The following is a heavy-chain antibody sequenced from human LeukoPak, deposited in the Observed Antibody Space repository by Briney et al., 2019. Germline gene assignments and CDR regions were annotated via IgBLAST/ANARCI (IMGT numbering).Heavy chain of an antibody. CDR2: IKRDGGEK. J-gene: IGHJ4*02. V-gene: IGHV3-7*05. CDR1: GFTVSSNY. Sequence: GGSLRLSCAASGFTVSSNYMSWVRQAPGKGLEWVANIKRDGGEKYYVDSVKGRFTISRDNAKKSLYLQMNSLRAEDTAVYYCAREGHSGDYFDYWGQGTLVTVSS. CDR3: AREGHSGDYFDY. D-gene: IGHD2-21*01.